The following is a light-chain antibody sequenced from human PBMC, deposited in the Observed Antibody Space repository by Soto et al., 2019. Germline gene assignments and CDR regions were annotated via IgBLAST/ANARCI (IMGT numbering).Light chain of an antibody. V-gene: IGKV2-24*01. CDR1: QSLAHNDGNTY. J-gene: IGKJ1*01. CDR3: MQATQSVWT. Sequence: DIVMTQTPLSSPVTLGQAASISCRSSQSLAHNDGNTYLSWFHQRPGQPPRLLISKVSDRFSGVPDRFSGSGAGTDFTLTISRVEAEDVGVYYCMQATQSVWTFGQGTKVDIK. CDR2: KVS.